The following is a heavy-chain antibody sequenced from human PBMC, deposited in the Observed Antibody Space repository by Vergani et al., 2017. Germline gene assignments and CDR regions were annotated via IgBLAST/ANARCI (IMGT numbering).Heavy chain of an antibody. V-gene: IGHV3-23*01. CDR3: TTAWGLYYLHGEYFQY. J-gene: IGHJ1*01. Sequence: EAQLLESGGGLVQPGGSRRLSCAGAGFTFDTYTMAYVRQAPGKGLEWVATISSGGGDIFYADSVKGRFTISRDNSKNTLFLQMNSLKDEDTAVYYCTTAWGLYYLHGEYFQYWGRGTLVSVSS. CDR1: GFTFDTYT. D-gene: IGHD3-10*01. CDR2: ISSGGGDI.